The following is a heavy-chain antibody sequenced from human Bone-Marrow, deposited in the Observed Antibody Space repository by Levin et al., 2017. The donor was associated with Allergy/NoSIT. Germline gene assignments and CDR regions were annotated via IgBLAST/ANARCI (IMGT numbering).Heavy chain of an antibody. CDR2: INPNSGGT. CDR1: GYTFTGYY. V-gene: IGHV1-2*04. J-gene: IGHJ5*02. Sequence: GESLKISCKASGYTFTGYYMHWVRQAPGQGLEWMGWINPNSGGTNYAQKFQGWVTMTRDTSISTAYMELSRLRSDDTAVYYCARGDIAVAPFGWFDPWGQGTLVTVSS. CDR3: ARGDIAVAPFGWFDP. D-gene: IGHD6-19*01.